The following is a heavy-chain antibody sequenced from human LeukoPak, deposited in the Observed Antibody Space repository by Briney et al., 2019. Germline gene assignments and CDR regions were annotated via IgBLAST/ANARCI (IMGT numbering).Heavy chain of an antibody. J-gene: IGHJ5*01. CDR1: GFTFNNYA. V-gene: IGHV3-23*01. CDR2: ISASGGTT. CDR3: AKEPREYCSSTSCPNWFDS. D-gene: IGHD2-2*01. Sequence: GGSLRLSCAAAGFTFNNYAMSWVRQAPGQGLEWVSAISASGGTTYYADSVKGRFTISRDNSENTLFLQMNSLRAEDTAVYYCAKEPREYCSSTSCPNWFDSWGQGTLVTVSS.